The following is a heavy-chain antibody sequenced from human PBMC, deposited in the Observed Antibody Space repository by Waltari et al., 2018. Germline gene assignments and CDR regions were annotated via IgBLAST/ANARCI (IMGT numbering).Heavy chain of an antibody. Sequence: QVQLVESGGGVVQPGGSLRLSCAASGFTFSSYGMHWVRQAPGKGLEWVAFIRYDGSNKYYADSVKGRFTISRDNSKNTLYLQMNSLGAEDTAVYYCAKVKGDYGRDYWGQGTLVTVSS. V-gene: IGHV3-30*02. D-gene: IGHD4-17*01. CDR2: IRYDGSNK. J-gene: IGHJ4*02. CDR1: GFTFSSYG. CDR3: AKVKGDYGRDY.